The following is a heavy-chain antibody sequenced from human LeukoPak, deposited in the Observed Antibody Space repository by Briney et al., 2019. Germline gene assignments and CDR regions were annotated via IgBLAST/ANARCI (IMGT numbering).Heavy chain of an antibody. D-gene: IGHD3-22*01. CDR1: GFTFSSYE. CDR2: ISSSGSTI. J-gene: IGHJ4*02. CDR3: ARGPTYYYDSSGKGHWELFDY. Sequence: PGGSLRLSCAASGFTFSSYEMNWVRQAPGKGLEWVSYISSSGSTIYYADSVKGRFTISRDNAKNSLYLQMNSLRAEDTALYYCARGPTYYYDSSGKGHWELFDYWGQGTLVTVSS. V-gene: IGHV3-48*03.